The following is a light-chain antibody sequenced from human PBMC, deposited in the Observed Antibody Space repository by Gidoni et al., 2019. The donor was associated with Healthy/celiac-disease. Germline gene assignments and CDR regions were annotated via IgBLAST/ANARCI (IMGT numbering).Light chain of an antibody. J-gene: IGLJ2*01. V-gene: IGLV1-40*01. CDR2: GNS. Sequence: QSVLTQPPSVSGAPGQRVTISCTGSSANIGAGYDVPWYQQLPGTASKLLICGNSNRPSGVPDRFSGSKSGTSASLAITGLQAEDEADYYCQSYDSSLSGSVFGGGTKLTVL. CDR3: QSYDSSLSGSV. CDR1: SANIGAGYD.